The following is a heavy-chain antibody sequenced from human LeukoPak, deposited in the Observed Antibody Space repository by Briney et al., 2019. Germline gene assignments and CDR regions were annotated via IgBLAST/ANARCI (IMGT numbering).Heavy chain of an antibody. J-gene: IGHJ4*02. Sequence: GGSLRLSCAASGFTFSSYAMHWVRQAPGKGLEWVAVISYDGSNKYYADSVKGRFTISRDNSKNTLYLQINSLRAEDTAVYYCARDVSIRPEWSSLDYWGQGTLVTVCS. V-gene: IGHV3-30-3*01. CDR3: ARDVSIRPEWSSLDY. CDR1: GFTFSSYA. D-gene: IGHD3-3*01. CDR2: ISYDGSNK.